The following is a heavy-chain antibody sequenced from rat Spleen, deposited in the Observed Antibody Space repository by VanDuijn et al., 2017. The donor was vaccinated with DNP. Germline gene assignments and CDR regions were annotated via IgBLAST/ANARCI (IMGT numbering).Heavy chain of an antibody. Sequence: EVQLVESGGDLVQPGRSLKLSCVASGFTFNNYWMTWIRQVPGKGLEWVASITSSGGSTYYPDSVKGRFTISRDNAKNTLYLQMNSLRSEDTATYYCAREGLNYFDYWGQGVMVTVSS. CDR3: AREGLNYFDY. J-gene: IGHJ2*01. CDR1: GFTFNNYW. V-gene: IGHV5-31*01. CDR2: ITSSGGST. D-gene: IGHD4-1*01.